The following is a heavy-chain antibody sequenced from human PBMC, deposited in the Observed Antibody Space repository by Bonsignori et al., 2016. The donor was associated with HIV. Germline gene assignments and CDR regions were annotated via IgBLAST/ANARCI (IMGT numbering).Heavy chain of an antibody. D-gene: IGHD6-13*01. CDR2: ISSSGSTI. J-gene: IGHJ4*02. V-gene: IGHV3-48*03. Sequence: VRQMPGKGLEWVSYISSSGSTIYYADSVKGRFTISRDNAKNSLYLQMNSLRAEDTAVYYCATSPAGTSFVYWGQGTLVTVSS. CDR3: ATSPAGTSFVY.